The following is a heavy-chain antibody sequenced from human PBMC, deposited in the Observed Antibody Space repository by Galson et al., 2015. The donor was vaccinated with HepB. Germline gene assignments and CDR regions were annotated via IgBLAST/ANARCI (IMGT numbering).Heavy chain of an antibody. CDR3: ARETYCGGDCYPPYFDY. CDR1: GFTFSSYA. Sequence: SLRLSCAASGFTFSSYAMHWVRQAPGKGLEWVAVISYDGSNKYYADSVKGRFTISRDNSKNTLYLQMNSLRAEDTAVYYCARETYCGGDCYPPYFDYWGQGTLVTVSS. D-gene: IGHD2-21*02. J-gene: IGHJ4*02. CDR2: ISYDGSNK. V-gene: IGHV3-30*04.